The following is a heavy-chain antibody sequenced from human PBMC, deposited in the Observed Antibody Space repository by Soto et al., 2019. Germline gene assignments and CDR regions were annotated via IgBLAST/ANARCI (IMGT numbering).Heavy chain of an antibody. CDR1: GFTFSSYG. V-gene: IGHV3-30*18. J-gene: IGHJ4*02. CDR3: AKTGAVAAMGYHFDC. Sequence: QVQLVESGGGVVQPGTSLRLSCAASGFTFSSYGLYWVRQAPGKGLQWVAVISHNGVNKQYADSVKGRFTISRDNSKNTLYLQMSSIRPDDTAVYYCAKTGAVAAMGYHFDCWGQGTLVTVSS. D-gene: IGHD6-19*01. CDR2: ISHNGVNK.